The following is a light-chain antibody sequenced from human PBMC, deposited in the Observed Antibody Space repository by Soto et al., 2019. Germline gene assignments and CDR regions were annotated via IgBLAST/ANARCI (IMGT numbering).Light chain of an antibody. CDR3: QQSYSTTWT. V-gene: IGKV1-39*01. J-gene: IGKJ1*01. CDR2: AAS. Sequence: DIQMTQSPSSLSASVGDRVTITCRASQDISTYLNWYQQKPGKAPKLLIYAASSLQSGVPSRFSGSGSETDFTLTISSLQPEDFATYSCQQSYSTTWTFGQGTKVDIK. CDR1: QDISTY.